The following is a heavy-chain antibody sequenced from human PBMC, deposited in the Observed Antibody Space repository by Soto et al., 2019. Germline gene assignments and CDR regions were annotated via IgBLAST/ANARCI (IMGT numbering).Heavy chain of an antibody. CDR1: GFSISRYS. D-gene: IGHD2-21*02. J-gene: IGHJ4*02. Sequence: PGGSLRLSCAASGFSISRYSMNWVREAPGKGLVWVSSISISSSYIYYADSVKGRFTVSRDNAENSLYLQMNSLRAEDTAVYYCARDQAKSMVVVTAIDYWGQGTLVTVSS. V-gene: IGHV3-21*06. CDR2: ISISSSYI. CDR3: ARDQAKSMVVVTAIDY.